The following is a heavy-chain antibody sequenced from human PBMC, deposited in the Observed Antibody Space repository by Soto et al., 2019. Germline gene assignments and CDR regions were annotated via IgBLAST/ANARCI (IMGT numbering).Heavy chain of an antibody. J-gene: IGHJ5*02. Sequence: GASVKVSCKASGGTFSSYAISWVRQAPGQGLEWMGGIIPIFGTANYAQKFQGRVTITADESTSTAYMELSSLRSEDTAVYYCASPGGGSSTHHWFDPWGQGTLVTVSS. D-gene: IGHD1-26*01. CDR3: ASPGGGSSTHHWFDP. CDR1: GGTFSSYA. V-gene: IGHV1-69*13. CDR2: IIPIFGTA.